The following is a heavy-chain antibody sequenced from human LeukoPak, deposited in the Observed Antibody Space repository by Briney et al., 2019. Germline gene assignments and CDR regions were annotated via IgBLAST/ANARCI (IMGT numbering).Heavy chain of an antibody. CDR3: ARGSPMRD. CDR1: GGSISSGSYY. CDR2: IYYSGST. V-gene: IGHV4-61*01. J-gene: IGHJ4*02. D-gene: IGHD3-22*01. Sequence: SETLSLTCTVSGGSISSGSYYWSWIRQPPGKGLEWIGYIYYSGSTNYNPSLKSRVTISVDTSKNQFSLKLSSVTAADTAVYYCARGSPMRDWGQGTLVTVSS.